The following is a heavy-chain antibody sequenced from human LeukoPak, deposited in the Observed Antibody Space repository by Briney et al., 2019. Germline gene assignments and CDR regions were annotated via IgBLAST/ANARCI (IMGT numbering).Heavy chain of an antibody. Sequence: GGSLRLSCAVSGFTFSSYAMSWVRQAPGKGLEWVSIIGRDGRNTHYADSVEGRFTISRDNSKSTLFLLVNSLRAEDTAVYYCAKGHAVIVPSTRYFDYWGQGTLVIVSS. V-gene: IGHV3-23*01. CDR1: GFTFSSYA. J-gene: IGHJ4*02. CDR3: AKGHAVIVPSTRYFDY. D-gene: IGHD3-22*01. CDR2: IGRDGRNT.